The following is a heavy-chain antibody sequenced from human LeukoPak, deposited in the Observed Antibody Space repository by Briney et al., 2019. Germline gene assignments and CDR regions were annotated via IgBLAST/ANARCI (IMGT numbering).Heavy chain of an antibody. CDR1: GFTFSSYG. CDR3: AKDRYASSGWYGGYYYGMDV. CDR2: ISYDGSNK. J-gene: IGHJ6*02. Sequence: GGSLRLSCAASGFTFSSYGMHWVRQAPGKGLEWVAVISYDGSNKYYADSVKGRFTISRDNSKNTLYLQMNSLRAEATAVYYCAKDRYASSGWYGGYYYGMDVWGQGTTVTVSS. D-gene: IGHD6-19*01. V-gene: IGHV3-30*18.